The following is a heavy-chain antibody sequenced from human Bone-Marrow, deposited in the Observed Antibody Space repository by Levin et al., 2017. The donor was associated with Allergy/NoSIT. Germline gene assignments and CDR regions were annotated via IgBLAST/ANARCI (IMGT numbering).Heavy chain of an antibody. Sequence: ASVKVSCKASGYTFTGYIMHWVRQAPGQGPEWMGWINPNTGDTNYAQKFQGRVTMTRDTSISTAYMELSSLRSDDTAVYYCAKVRAGTVGFDFWGQGTLVTASS. CDR2: INPNTGDT. J-gene: IGHJ4*02. V-gene: IGHV1-2*02. D-gene: IGHD6-19*01. CDR1: GYTFTGYI. CDR3: AKVRAGTVGFDF.